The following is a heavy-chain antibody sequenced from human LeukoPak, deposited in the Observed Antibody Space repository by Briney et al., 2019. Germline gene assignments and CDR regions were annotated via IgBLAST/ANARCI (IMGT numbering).Heavy chain of an antibody. CDR3: AAGDDSSGYYYIY. CDR1: GFTFSNYA. D-gene: IGHD3-22*01. V-gene: IGHV3-23*01. CDR2: ISGGGGGT. J-gene: IGHJ4*02. Sequence: GGSLRLSCAASGFTFSNYAMSWVRQAPGEGLEWVSAISGGGGGTYYADSVKGRFTISRDNSKNTLYLQMNSLKAEDTAVYYCAAGDDSSGYYYIYWGQGTLVTISS.